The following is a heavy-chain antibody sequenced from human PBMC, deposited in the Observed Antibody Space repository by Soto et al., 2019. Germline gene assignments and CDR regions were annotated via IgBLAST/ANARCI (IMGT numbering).Heavy chain of an antibody. V-gene: IGHV3-11*06. CDR1: GFSFANYY. J-gene: IGHJ4*02. Sequence: GCSLRLSCAACGFSFANYYISWIRQAAGEWRWWVSCISANNVYPNYADSVKGRFTISRDNGKTSVYLQMNGLRAEDTAVYYCARDMEVGSYLYYFDFSGQGALVTVSS. D-gene: IGHD1-26*01. CDR3: ARDMEVGSYLYYFDF. CDR2: ISANNVYP.